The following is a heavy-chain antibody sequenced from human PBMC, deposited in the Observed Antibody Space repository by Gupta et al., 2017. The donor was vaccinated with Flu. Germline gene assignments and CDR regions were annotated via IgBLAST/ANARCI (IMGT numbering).Heavy chain of an antibody. CDR1: GFSLSNARMG. Sequence: QVTLKESGPVLVKPTETLTRTCTVSGFSLSNARMGVSWIRQPPGKALEWLAHIFSNDEKSYSTSLKSRLTISKDTSKSQVVLTMTNMDPVDTATYYCARNVDTAMVYWYFDLWGRGTLVTVSS. D-gene: IGHD5-18*01. CDR2: IFSNDEK. V-gene: IGHV2-26*01. J-gene: IGHJ2*01. CDR3: ARNVDTAMVYWYFDL.